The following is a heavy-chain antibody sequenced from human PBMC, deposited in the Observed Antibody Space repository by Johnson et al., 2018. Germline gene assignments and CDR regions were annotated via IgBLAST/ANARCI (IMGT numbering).Heavy chain of an antibody. CDR2: ITEDGSRK. CDR1: GFTFSASD. CDR3: AQGPRQGAFDI. Sequence: QVQLVQSGGGAVRPGRSLRLSCAASGFTFSASDMHWVRQSPDKGLEWVTHITEDGSRKYYTDSVKGRFTVSRENSRNTLYLQMNSLRPGDTALYYCAQGPRQGAFDIWGQGTMVIVSS. V-gene: IGHV3-30*18. J-gene: IGHJ3*02.